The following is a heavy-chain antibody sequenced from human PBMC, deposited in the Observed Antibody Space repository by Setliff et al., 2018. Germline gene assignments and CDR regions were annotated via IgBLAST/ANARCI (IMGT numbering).Heavy chain of an antibody. CDR2: IGAY. Sequence: ASVKVSCKASGYTFTSFGINWVRQAPGQGLEWMGWIGAYAQKFQGRVTMTTDTPTSTAYMEMRSLRSDDTAVYYCARDYGASDGFDIWGQGTMVTVSS. J-gene: IGHJ3*02. CDR1: GYTFTSFG. D-gene: IGHD4-17*01. CDR3: ARDYGASDGFDI. V-gene: IGHV1-18*01.